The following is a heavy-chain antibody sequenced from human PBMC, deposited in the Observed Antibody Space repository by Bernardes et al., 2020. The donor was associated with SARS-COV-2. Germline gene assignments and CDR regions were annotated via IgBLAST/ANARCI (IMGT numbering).Heavy chain of an antibody. D-gene: IGHD3-22*01. J-gene: IGHJ4*02. CDR3: AREWGGSSGYHYYFDY. V-gene: IGHV1-2*02. Sequence: ASVKVSCKASGYTFTGYYMHWVRQAPGQGLEWMGWINPNSGGTNYAQKFQGRVTMTRDTSISTAYMELSRLRSDDTAVYYCAREWGGSSGYHYYFDYWGQGTLVTVSS. CDR2: INPNSGGT. CDR1: GYTFTGYY.